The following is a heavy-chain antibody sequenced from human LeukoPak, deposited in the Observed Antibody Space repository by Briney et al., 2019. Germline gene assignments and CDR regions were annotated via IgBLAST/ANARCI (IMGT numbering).Heavy chain of an antibody. Sequence: GGSLRLSCAASGFTFSSYGMHWVRQAPSKGLEWVAVIWYDGSNKYYADSVKGRFTSSRDNSKNTLYLQMNSLRAEDSAVFYCAREGGGYGSGYYFDYWGQGTLVTVSS. CDR3: AREGGGYGSGYYFDY. CDR2: IWYDGSNK. CDR1: GFTFSSYG. D-gene: IGHD3-10*01. J-gene: IGHJ4*02. V-gene: IGHV3-33*01.